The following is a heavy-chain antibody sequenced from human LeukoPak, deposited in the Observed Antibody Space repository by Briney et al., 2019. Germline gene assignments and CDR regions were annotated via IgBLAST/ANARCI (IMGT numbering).Heavy chain of an antibody. V-gene: IGHV4-30-2*03. J-gene: IGHJ4*02. Sequence: PSETLSLTCTVSGGSISSGGYYWSWIRQPPGKGLEWIGYIYHSGSTYYYPSLKNRVTISVATSKNQFSLKLSSVTAADTAVYFCARRLIGPRPLDSWGQGALVTVSS. CDR2: IYHSGST. CDR3: ARRLIGPRPLDS. CDR1: GGSISSGGYY. D-gene: IGHD2-8*01.